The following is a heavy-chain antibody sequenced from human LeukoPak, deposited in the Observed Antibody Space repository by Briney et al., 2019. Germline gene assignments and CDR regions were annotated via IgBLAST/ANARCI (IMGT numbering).Heavy chain of an antibody. J-gene: IGHJ4*02. CDR3: ASSTSWFGWGYFDY. CDR2: ISSSSSSYI. Sequence: PGGSLRLSCAASGFTFSSYSMNWVRQAPGKGLEWVSSISSSSSSYIYYADSVKGRITISRDNAKNSLYLQMNSLSTEETAVDYCASSTSWFGWGYFDYWGQGTLVTVSS. CDR1: GFTFSSYS. D-gene: IGHD2-2*01. V-gene: IGHV3-21*01.